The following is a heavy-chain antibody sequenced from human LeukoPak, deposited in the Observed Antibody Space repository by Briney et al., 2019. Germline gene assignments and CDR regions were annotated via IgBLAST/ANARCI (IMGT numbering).Heavy chain of an antibody. Sequence: GGSLRLSCTASGFTVGSNYMSWVRQAPGKGLEWVSIIYRGGSTNYADSVKGRFTISRDTSKNTLYLQMNSLRAEDTAVYYCARLSANSSAYFFDYWGQGTLVTVSS. CDR3: ARLSANSSAYFFDY. D-gene: IGHD3-22*01. J-gene: IGHJ4*02. CDR1: GFTVGSNY. V-gene: IGHV3-66*04. CDR2: IYRGGST.